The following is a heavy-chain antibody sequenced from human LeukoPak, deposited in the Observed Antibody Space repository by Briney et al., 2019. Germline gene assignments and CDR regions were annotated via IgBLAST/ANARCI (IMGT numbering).Heavy chain of an antibody. V-gene: IGHV3-74*01. CDR1: GFTFSSNW. D-gene: IGHD6-19*01. CDR2: ISGDGTTI. J-gene: IGHJ3*02. Sequence: GGSLRLSCAASGFTFSSNWMNWVRQAPGEGLVWVSRISGDGTTITYADSVKGRFTISRDNAKSSLYLQMNSLRAEDTAVYYCARDRVVAVAGTWDAFDIWGQGTMVTVSS. CDR3: ARDRVVAVAGTWDAFDI.